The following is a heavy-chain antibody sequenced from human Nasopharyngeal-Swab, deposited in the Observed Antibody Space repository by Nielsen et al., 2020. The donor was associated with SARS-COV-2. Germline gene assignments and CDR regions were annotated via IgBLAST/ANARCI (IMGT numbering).Heavy chain of an antibody. J-gene: IGHJ4*02. D-gene: IGHD3-22*01. Sequence: GESLKISCAASGFTFSTYDMHWYRQAPGKGLEWVSVIYSGGSTYYADSVKGRFTISRDNSKNTLYLQMNSLRAEDTAVYYCARVVVPLVGWYYFDYWGQGTLVTVSS. V-gene: IGHV3-53*01. CDR1: GFTFSTYD. CDR3: ARVVVPLVGWYYFDY. CDR2: IYSGGST.